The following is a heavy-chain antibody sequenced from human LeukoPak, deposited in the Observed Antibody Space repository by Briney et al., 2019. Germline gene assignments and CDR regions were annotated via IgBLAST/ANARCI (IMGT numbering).Heavy chain of an antibody. CDR2: IYYSGST. CDR3: ARGEQWLAKFDP. D-gene: IGHD6-19*01. J-gene: IGHJ5*02. V-gene: IGHV4-59*01. Sequence: PSETLSLTCTVSGGSISSYYWSWIRQPPGKGLEWIGYIYYSGSTNYNPSLKSRVTISVDTSKNQFSLKLSSVTAADTAVYYCARGEQWLAKFDPWGQGTLVTVSS. CDR1: GGSISSYY.